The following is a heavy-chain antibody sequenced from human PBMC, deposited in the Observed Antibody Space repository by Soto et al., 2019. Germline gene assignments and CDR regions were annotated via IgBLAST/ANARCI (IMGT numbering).Heavy chain of an antibody. Sequence: GGSLRLSCAASGFTFSSYGMHWVRQAPGKGLEWVAVIWYDGSNKYYADSVKGRFTISRDNSKNTLYLQMNSLRAEDTAVYYCARSPYDFWSGSLYYYGMDVWGQGTTVTVSS. D-gene: IGHD3-3*01. CDR3: ARSPYDFWSGSLYYYGMDV. V-gene: IGHV3-33*01. J-gene: IGHJ6*02. CDR1: GFTFSSYG. CDR2: IWYDGSNK.